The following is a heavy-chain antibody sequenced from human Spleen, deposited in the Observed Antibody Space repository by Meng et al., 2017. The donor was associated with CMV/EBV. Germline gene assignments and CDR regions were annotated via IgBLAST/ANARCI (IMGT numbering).Heavy chain of an antibody. J-gene: IGHJ4*02. V-gene: IGHV1-18*01. D-gene: IGHD3-10*01. CDR3: ARGGPLGDPFDY. Sequence: SCKASGHVFAAYGISWVRQAPGQGLEWMAWISGNNGKTHYAQSLQGRVTVTTDTASATAYMELRSLRSDDTAVYYCARGGPLGDPFDYWGQGTLVTVSS. CDR1: GHVFAAYG. CDR2: ISGNNGKT.